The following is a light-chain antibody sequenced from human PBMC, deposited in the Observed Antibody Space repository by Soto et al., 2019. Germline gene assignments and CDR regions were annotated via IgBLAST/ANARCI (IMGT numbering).Light chain of an antibody. CDR2: GAS. V-gene: IGKV3-11*01. J-gene: IGKJ5*01. CDR1: QSVSSY. CDR3: QQRSNWPIT. Sequence: EIVLTQSPGTLSLSPGERATLSCRASQSVSSYLAWYQQKPGQSPSLLIYGASSRATGIPDRFSGSGSGTDFTLTISSLEPEDFAVYYCQQRSNWPITFGQGTRLEIK.